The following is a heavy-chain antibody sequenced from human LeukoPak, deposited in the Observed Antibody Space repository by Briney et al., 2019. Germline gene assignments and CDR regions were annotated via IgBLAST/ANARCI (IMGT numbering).Heavy chain of an antibody. CDR2: ISYTAGYI. J-gene: IGHJ4*02. D-gene: IGHD6-13*01. Sequence: GGSLRLSCVASGFTFSSYSMNWVRQAPGKGLEWVSSISYTAGYIYYADSMKGRSTISRATATTSIYLQMNSLAVDETSVYYCASTFSAGSIRSEYFDYWGQGALVTAPS. CDR3: ASTFSAGSIRSEYFDY. V-gene: IGHV3-21*06. CDR1: GFTFSSYS.